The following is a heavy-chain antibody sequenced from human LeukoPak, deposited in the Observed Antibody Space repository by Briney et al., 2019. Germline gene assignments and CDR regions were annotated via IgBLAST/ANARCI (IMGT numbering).Heavy chain of an antibody. V-gene: IGHV3-66*01. Sequence: PGGSLRLSCAASGFTVSSNYMSWVRQAPEKGLEWVSVIYSGGSTYYADSVKGRFTISRDNSKNTLYLQMNSLRAEDTAVYYCAHSRELLLDAFDIWGQGTMVTFSS. D-gene: IGHD1-26*01. CDR1: GFTVSSNY. J-gene: IGHJ3*02. CDR2: IYSGGST. CDR3: AHSRELLLDAFDI.